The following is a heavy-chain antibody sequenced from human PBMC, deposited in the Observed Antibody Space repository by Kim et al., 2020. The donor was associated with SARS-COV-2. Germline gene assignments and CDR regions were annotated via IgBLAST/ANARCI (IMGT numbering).Heavy chain of an antibody. V-gene: IGHV4-59*09. Sequence: NPSLKRRVTLSVDTPKTQLSLKMNSVTAAETAVYYCARGYSSGWYGELDPWGQGTLVTVSS. J-gene: IGHJ5*02. D-gene: IGHD6-19*01. CDR3: ARGYSSGWYGELDP.